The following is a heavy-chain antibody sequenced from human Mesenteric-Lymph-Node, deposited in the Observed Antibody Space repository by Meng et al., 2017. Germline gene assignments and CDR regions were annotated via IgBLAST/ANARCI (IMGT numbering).Heavy chain of an antibody. D-gene: IGHD4-23*01. J-gene: IGHJ4*02. V-gene: IGHV3-74*01. CDR3: ARAVGGNSPFDS. Sequence: GESLKISCAASGFTFGSYWMHWVRQAPGKGQVWVSRIKSDGSSTSYADSVKGRFTISRDNGKNTLYLQMTSLRAEDTAVYYCARAVGGNSPFDSWGQGTLVTVSS. CDR1: GFTFGSYW. CDR2: IKSDGSST.